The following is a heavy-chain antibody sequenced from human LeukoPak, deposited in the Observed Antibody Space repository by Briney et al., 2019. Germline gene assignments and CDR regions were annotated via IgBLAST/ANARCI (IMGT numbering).Heavy chain of an antibody. D-gene: IGHD6-19*01. Sequence: ASVTVSCKASGYTFSSYGISWVRQAPGQGLEWMGWISAYNGNTNYAQKLQGRLTMTTDTSTSTAYMEQRSLRSDDTAVYDCAREAPLGSSEAELSGVDAWGQGTTVTVSS. CDR2: ISAYNGNT. J-gene: IGHJ6*02. V-gene: IGHV1-18*01. CDR3: AREAPLGSSEAELSGVDA. CDR1: GYTFSSYG.